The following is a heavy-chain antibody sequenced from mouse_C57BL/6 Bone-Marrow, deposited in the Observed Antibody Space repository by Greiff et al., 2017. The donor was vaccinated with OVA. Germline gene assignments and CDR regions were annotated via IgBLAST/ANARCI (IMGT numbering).Heavy chain of an antibody. Sequence: EVKLMESGGDLVKPGGSLKLSCAASGFPFSSYGMSWVRQTPDKRLEWVATISRGGSYTYYPDSVKGRFTISRDNAKNTLSLKMSSLKSEDTAMYYCARKRSRRRWFAYWGQGTLVTVSA. CDR2: ISRGGSYT. J-gene: IGHJ3*01. CDR1: GFPFSSYG. V-gene: IGHV5-6*01. D-gene: IGHD1-2*01. CDR3: ARKRSRRRWFAY.